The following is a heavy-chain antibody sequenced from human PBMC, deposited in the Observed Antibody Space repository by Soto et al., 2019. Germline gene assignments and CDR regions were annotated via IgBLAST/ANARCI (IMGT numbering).Heavy chain of an antibody. Sequence: GGSLRLSCAASGFTFSSYAMSWVRQAPGKGLEWVSAISGSGGSTYYADSVKGRFTISRDNSKNTLYLQMNSLRAEDTAVYYCAKDRGGGVVVIIGLFDYWGQGTLVTVSS. D-gene: IGHD3-22*01. CDR2: ISGSGGST. J-gene: IGHJ4*02. CDR1: GFTFSSYA. CDR3: AKDRGGGVVVIIGLFDY. V-gene: IGHV3-23*01.